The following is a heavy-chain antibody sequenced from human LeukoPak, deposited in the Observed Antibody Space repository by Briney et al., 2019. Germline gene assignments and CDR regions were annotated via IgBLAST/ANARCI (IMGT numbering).Heavy chain of an antibody. D-gene: IGHD6-6*01. Sequence: APVKVSCKASGYTFTGYYMHWVRQAPGQGLEWMGWISAYNGNTNYAQKLQGRVTMTTDTSTSTDYMELRSLRSDDTAVYYCARGGGGSSWFDYWGQGTLVTVSS. CDR1: GYTFTGYY. CDR3: ARGGGGSSWFDY. CDR2: ISAYNGNT. V-gene: IGHV1-18*04. J-gene: IGHJ4*02.